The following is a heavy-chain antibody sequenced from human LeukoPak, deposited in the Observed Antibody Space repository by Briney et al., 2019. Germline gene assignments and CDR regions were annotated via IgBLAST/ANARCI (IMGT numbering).Heavy chain of an antibody. CDR2: IYSGGST. J-gene: IGHJ3*02. CDR3: AKDYSSGYSLLRSDAFDI. Sequence: GGSLTLSCAASGFSVSSNYVSWVRQAPGKGLEWVSVIYSGGSTYYADSVKGRFTISRDNSKNTLYLQMNSLRAEDTAVYYCAKDYSSGYSLLRSDAFDIWGQGTMVTVSS. V-gene: IGHV3-53*01. CDR1: GFSVSSNY. D-gene: IGHD3-22*01.